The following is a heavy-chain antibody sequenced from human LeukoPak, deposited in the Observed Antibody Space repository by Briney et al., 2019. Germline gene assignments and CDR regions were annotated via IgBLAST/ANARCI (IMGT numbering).Heavy chain of an antibody. CDR3: ARVPINWNDKDAFDI. CDR1: GGTFSSYA. J-gene: IGHJ3*02. V-gene: IGHV1-69*05. D-gene: IGHD1-1*01. Sequence: AASVKVSCKASGGTFSSYAISWVRQAPGQGLEWMGGIIPIFGTANYAQKFQGRVTITTDESTSTAYMELSSLRSEDTAVYYCARVPINWNDKDAFDIWGQGTMVTVSS. CDR2: IIPIFGTA.